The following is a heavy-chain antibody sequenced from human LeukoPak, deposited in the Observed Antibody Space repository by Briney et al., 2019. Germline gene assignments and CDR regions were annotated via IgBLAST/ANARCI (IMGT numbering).Heavy chain of an antibody. J-gene: IGHJ4*02. CDR1: GFTFSNAW. Sequence: GGSLRLSCAASGFTFSNAWMSWVRQAPGKGLEWVGRIKSKTDGGTTDYAAPVKGRFTISRDDSKNTLYLQMNSLKTEDTAVYYCTTDWFRYCSSTSCSQSYWGQGTLVTVSS. CDR2: IKSKTDGGTT. D-gene: IGHD2-2*01. CDR3: TTDWFRYCSSTSCSQSY. V-gene: IGHV3-15*01.